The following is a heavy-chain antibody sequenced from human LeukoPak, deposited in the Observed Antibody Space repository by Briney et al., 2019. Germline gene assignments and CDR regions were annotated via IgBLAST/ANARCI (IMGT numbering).Heavy chain of an antibody. CDR1: GYTFTSYG. J-gene: IGHJ4*02. V-gene: IGHV1-18*01. CDR3: ARSGRGTYYYFDL. CDR2: ISAYNGNT. D-gene: IGHD1-26*01. Sequence: ASVRVSCKASGYTFTSYGISWVRQAPGQGLEWMGWISAYNGNTNYAQKFQGRVSMTADTSTSTAYMELRSLRSDDTAVYYCARSGRGTYYYFDLWGQGTLVTVSS.